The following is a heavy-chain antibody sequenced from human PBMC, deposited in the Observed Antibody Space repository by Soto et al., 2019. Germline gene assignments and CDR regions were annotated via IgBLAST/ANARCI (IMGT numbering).Heavy chain of an antibody. J-gene: IGHJ6*02. CDR1: GFTFSRNT. CDR3: VKDEGIEAMDV. D-gene: IGHD3-3*02. Sequence: GGSLRLSCVTSGFTFSRNTMNWVRQAPGKGLEWVASITSSGSYVYYAGSVKGRFSASRDNAKNSLSLQMDSLRPDDTAIYFCVKDEGIEAMDVWGQGTTVTVS. CDR2: ITSSGSYV. V-gene: IGHV3-21*01.